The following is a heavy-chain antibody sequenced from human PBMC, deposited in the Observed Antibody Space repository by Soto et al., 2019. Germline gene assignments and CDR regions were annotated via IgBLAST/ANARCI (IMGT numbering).Heavy chain of an antibody. CDR1: GFTFRNYA. CDR2: ISGGGDST. V-gene: IGHV3-23*01. J-gene: IGHJ4*02. Sequence: GGSLRLSCAATGFTFRNYAMNWVRQAPGKGLEWVSGISGGGDSTHYADSVKGRFTISIDNTESTLYLQMYSLRADDTAIYYCAKNIDSSSGFDYWGQGTPVTVSS. D-gene: IGHD6-6*01. CDR3: AKNIDSSSGFDY.